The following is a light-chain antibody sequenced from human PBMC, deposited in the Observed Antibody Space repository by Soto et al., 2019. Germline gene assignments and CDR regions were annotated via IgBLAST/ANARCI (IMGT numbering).Light chain of an antibody. Sequence: EVVLTQSPATLSLSPGERDTLSCRASQSVTKYLAWYQQKPGQALRLLISDVSKRATGIPARFSGSGSATDFTLTISSLEPEDFAFYYCHQSSNWPLTFGGGTKLEIK. CDR3: HQSSNWPLT. CDR1: QSVTKY. V-gene: IGKV3-11*01. CDR2: DVS. J-gene: IGKJ4*01.